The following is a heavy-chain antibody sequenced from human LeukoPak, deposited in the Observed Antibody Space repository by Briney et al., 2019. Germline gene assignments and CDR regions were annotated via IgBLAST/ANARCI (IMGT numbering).Heavy chain of an antibody. Sequence: PSETLSLTWTVSGGSISSYYWSWIRQPPGKGLEWIGYIYYSGSTNYNPSLKSRVTISVDTSKNQFSLKLSSVTAADTAVYYCARGMPVKSRYSGSYSTFDYWGQGTLVTVSS. D-gene: IGHD1-26*01. CDR2: IYYSGST. V-gene: IGHV4-59*01. CDR1: GGSISSYY. CDR3: ARGMPVKSRYSGSYSTFDY. J-gene: IGHJ4*02.